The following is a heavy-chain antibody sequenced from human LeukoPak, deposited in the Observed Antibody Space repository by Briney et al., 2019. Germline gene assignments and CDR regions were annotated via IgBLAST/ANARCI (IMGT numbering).Heavy chain of an antibody. CDR3: ARAPSYYYGMDV. CDR1: GFTFSSHG. J-gene: IGHJ6*04. CDR2: IWYDGSNK. Sequence: PGRSLRLSCAASGFTFSSHGMHWVRQAPGKGLEWVAVIWYDGSNKYYADSVKGRFTISRENAKNSLYLQMNSLRAGDTAVYYCARAPSYYYGMDVWGKGTTVTVSS. V-gene: IGHV3-33*08.